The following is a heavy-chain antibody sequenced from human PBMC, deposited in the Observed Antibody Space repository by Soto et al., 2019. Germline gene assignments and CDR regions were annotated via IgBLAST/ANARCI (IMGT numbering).Heavy chain of an antibody. CDR3: ARDAKPGAILVVPAALLSDGMDV. D-gene: IGHD2-2*01. CDR1: GYTFTGYY. J-gene: IGHJ6*02. CDR2: INPNSGGT. Sequence: ASVKVSCKASGYTFTGYYMHWVRQAPGQGLEWMGWINPNSGGTNYAQKFQGRVTMTRDTSISTAYMELSRLRSDDTAVYYCARDAKPGAILVVPAALLSDGMDVWGQGTTATVSS. V-gene: IGHV1-2*02.